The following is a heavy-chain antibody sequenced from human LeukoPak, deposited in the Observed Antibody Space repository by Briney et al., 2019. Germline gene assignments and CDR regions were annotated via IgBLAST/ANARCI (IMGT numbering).Heavy chain of an antibody. J-gene: IGHJ4*02. D-gene: IGHD3-22*01. CDR1: GFTFSSYG. CDR3: ASASTRYYDSSGYPGYYFDY. Sequence: GGSLRLSCAASGFTFSSYGMLWVRQAPGKGLEWVAVIWYDGSNKYYADSVKGRFTISRDNSKNTLYLQMNSLRAEVTAVYYCASASTRYYDSSGYPGYYFDYWGQGTLVTVSS. CDR2: IWYDGSNK. V-gene: IGHV3-33*01.